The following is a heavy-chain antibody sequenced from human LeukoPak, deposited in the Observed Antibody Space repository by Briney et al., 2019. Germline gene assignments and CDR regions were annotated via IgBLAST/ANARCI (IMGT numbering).Heavy chain of an antibody. V-gene: IGHV4-34*01. J-gene: IGHJ6*03. CDR1: GGSFSGYY. Sequence: SETLSLTCAVYGGSFSGYYWSWIRQPPGKGLGWIGEINHSGSTNYNPSLKSRVTISVDTSKNQFSLRLSSVTAADTAVYYCARDIVVVPAAYSLSYYYYYMDVWGKGTTVTVSS. CDR2: INHSGST. CDR3: ARDIVVVPAAYSLSYYYYYMDV. D-gene: IGHD2-2*01.